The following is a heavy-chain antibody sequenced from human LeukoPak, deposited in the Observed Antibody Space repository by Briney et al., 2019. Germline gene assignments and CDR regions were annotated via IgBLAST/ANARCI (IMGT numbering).Heavy chain of an antibody. CDR2: IHYSGST. Sequence: SVTLSLTCAVSGYSISSGYYWNWIRQPPGKGLEWIGYIHYSGSTYYNPSLKSRVTISVDTSKNQFSLKLNSVTAADTAVYYCARNPHSGRYPEYFQHWGQGTLVTVSS. D-gene: IGHD1-26*01. V-gene: IGHV4-30-4*08. CDR1: GYSISSGYY. J-gene: IGHJ1*01. CDR3: ARNPHSGRYPEYFQH.